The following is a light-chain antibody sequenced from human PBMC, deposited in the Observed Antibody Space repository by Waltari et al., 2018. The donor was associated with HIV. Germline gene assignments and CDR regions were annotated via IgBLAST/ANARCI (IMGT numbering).Light chain of an antibody. V-gene: IGLV1-44*01. CDR2: GND. J-gene: IGLJ2*01. CDR3: ASWDDSLQAVV. CDR1: SSNSGSNA. Sequence: QSVLTQPPSAFGSPGQRLTISCSGSSSNSGSNAVNWYQHFPGTAPTLLIFGNDQRPSVVPARISGSKSGTSASLAISGLRSEDEGEYYCASWDDSLQAVVFGGGTKVTV.